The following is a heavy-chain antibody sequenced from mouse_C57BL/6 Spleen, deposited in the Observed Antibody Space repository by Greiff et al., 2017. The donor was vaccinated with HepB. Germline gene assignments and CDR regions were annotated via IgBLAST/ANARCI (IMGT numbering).Heavy chain of an antibody. CDR1: GYTFTSYW. Sequence: QVQLQQSGAELVMPGASVKLSCKASGYTFTSYWMHWVKQRPGQGLEWIGEIDPSDSYTNYNQKFKGKSTLTVDKSSSTAYMQLSSLTSEDSAVYYCARSPITTVVAHYFDYWGQGTTLTVSS. CDR3: ARSPITTVVAHYFDY. J-gene: IGHJ2*01. D-gene: IGHD1-1*01. CDR2: IDPSDSYT. V-gene: IGHV1-69*01.